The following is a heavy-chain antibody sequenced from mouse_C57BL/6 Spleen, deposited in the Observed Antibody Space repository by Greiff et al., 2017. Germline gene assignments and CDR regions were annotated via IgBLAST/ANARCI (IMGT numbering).Heavy chain of an antibody. CDR1: GYTFTSYW. CDR2: INPSNGGT. V-gene: IGHV1-53*01. Sequence: VQLQQPGTELVKPGASVKLSCKASGYTFTSYWMHWVKQRPGQGLEWIGNINPSNGGTNYNEKFKSKATLTVDKSSSTAYMQLSSLTSEDSAVCCCASEPSSIYYGYDDGFYYAMDYWGQGTSVTVSS. D-gene: IGHD2-2*01. J-gene: IGHJ4*01. CDR3: ASEPSSIYYGYDDGFYYAMDY.